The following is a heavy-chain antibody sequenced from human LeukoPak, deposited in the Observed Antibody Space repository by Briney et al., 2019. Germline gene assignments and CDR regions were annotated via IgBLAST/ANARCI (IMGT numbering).Heavy chain of an antibody. CDR3: ARANCSSTSCYIAIDF. CDR2: ISYDGSNK. CDR1: GFTFSSYG. J-gene: IGHJ4*02. V-gene: IGHV3-30-3*01. D-gene: IGHD2-2*01. Sequence: GGSLRLSCAASGFTFSSYGVNWVRQAPGKGLEWVAVISYDGSNKYYADSVKGRFTISRDNSKNTLYLQMNSLRAEDTAVYYCARANCSSTSCYIAIDFWGRGTLATVSS.